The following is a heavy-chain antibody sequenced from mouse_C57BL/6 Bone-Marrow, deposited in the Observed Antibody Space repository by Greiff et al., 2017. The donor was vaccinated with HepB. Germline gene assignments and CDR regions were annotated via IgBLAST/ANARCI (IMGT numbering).Heavy chain of an antibody. CDR3: PTEGVYDGYYFGY. D-gene: IGHD1-1*01. Sequence: EVQLQQSGAELVRPGASVKLSCTASGFNIKDDYMHWVKQRPEQGLEWIGWIDPENGDTEYASKFQGKATITAEPSSNTASLQLRSLTSEDTAVYYCPTEGVYDGYYFGYWGQGTTLTVAS. V-gene: IGHV14-4*01. CDR2: IDPENGDT. J-gene: IGHJ2*01. CDR1: GFNIKDDY.